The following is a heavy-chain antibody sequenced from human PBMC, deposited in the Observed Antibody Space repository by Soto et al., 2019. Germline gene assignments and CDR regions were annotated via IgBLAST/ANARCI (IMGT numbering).Heavy chain of an antibody. CDR2: ISAYNGNT. Sequence: ASVKVSCKASGYTFTSYAISWVRQAPGQGLEWMGWISAYNGNTNYAQKLQGRVTMTTDTSTSTAYMELSSLRSEDTAVYYCARVLRFLEWLSHLEYYGMDVWGQGTTVTVSS. D-gene: IGHD3-3*01. CDR3: ARVLRFLEWLSHLEYYGMDV. J-gene: IGHJ6*02. V-gene: IGHV1-18*01. CDR1: GYTFTSYA.